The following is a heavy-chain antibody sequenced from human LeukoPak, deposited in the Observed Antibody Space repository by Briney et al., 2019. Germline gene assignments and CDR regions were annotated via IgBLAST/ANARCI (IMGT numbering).Heavy chain of an antibody. CDR1: GFTFSTYG. D-gene: IGHD3-22*01. Sequence: GGSLRLSCEASGFTFSTYGINWVRQAPGKGLEWVSAISGSGGSTYYADSVKGRFTISRDNSKNTLYLQMNSLRAEDTAVYYCAKFLTNSSGYYPFDYWGQGTLVTVSS. V-gene: IGHV3-23*01. J-gene: IGHJ4*02. CDR3: AKFLTNSSGYYPFDY. CDR2: ISGSGGST.